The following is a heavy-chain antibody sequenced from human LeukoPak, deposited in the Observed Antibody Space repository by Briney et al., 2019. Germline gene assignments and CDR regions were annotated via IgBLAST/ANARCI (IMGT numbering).Heavy chain of an antibody. J-gene: IGHJ4*02. Sequence: TGGSLRLSCAASGFTFGSYGMHWVRQAPGKGLEWVAVISYDGSNKYYADSVKGRFTISRDNSKNTLYLQMNSLRAEDTAVYYCAKGCSSTSCFDYWGQGTLVTVSS. CDR3: AKGCSSTSCFDY. CDR1: GFTFGSYG. D-gene: IGHD2-2*01. V-gene: IGHV3-30*18. CDR2: ISYDGSNK.